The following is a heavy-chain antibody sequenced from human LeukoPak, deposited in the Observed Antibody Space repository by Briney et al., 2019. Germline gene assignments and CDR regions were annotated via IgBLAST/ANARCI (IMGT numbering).Heavy chain of an antibody. Sequence: SETLSLTCAVYGGSFSGYYWSWLRQPPGKGLEWIGEINHSGSTNYNPSLKSRVTISVDTSKNQFSLKLSSVTAADTAVYYCARGGGSARPHYYYYYGMDVWGQGTTVTVSS. J-gene: IGHJ6*02. CDR2: INHSGST. V-gene: IGHV4-34*01. CDR3: ARGGGSARPHYYYYYGMDV. D-gene: IGHD6-6*01. CDR1: GGSFSGYY.